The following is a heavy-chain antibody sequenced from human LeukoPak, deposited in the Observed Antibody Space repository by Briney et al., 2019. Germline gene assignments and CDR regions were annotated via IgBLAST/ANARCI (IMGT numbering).Heavy chain of an antibody. CDR3: AREGSGSPPHFDY. J-gene: IGHJ4*02. CDR2: MNPNSGNT. Sequence: ASVKVSCKASGYTFTSYDINWVRQATGQGLEWMGWMNPNSGNTGSAQRFQGRVTMTRNTSISTAYMELSSLRSEDTAVYYCAREGSGSPPHFDYWGQGTLVTVSS. D-gene: IGHD3-10*01. CDR1: GYTFTSYD. V-gene: IGHV1-8*01.